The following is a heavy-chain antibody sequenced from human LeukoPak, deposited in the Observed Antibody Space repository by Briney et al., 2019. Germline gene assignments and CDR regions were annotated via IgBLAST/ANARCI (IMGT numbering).Heavy chain of an antibody. CDR3: ATDGAGFDT. CDR1: GFTFNDYY. CDR2: INIGGTNT. V-gene: IGHV3-11*01. J-gene: IGHJ5*02. Sequence: GGSLRLSCAASGFTFNDYYMSWIRQAPGKGLEWLSYINIGGTNTHYAYSVKGRFTISRDNAKKSLYSEMNNLRAEDTAVYYCATDGAGFDTWGQGVLVTVSS.